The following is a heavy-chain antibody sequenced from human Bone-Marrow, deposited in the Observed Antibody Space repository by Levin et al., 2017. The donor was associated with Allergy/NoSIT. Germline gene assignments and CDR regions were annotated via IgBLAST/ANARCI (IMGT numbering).Heavy chain of an antibody. J-gene: IGHJ4*02. CDR1: GFTFSDYY. V-gene: IGHV3-11*01. CDR3: ARDRHLVQGVIHYYFDY. D-gene: IGHD3-10*01. Sequence: GGSLRLSCAASGFTFSDYYMSWIRQAPGKGLEWVSYISSSGSTIYYADSVKGRFTISRDNAKNSLYLQMNSPRAEDTAVYYCARDRHLVQGVIHYYFDYWGQGTLVTVSS. CDR2: ISSSGSTI.